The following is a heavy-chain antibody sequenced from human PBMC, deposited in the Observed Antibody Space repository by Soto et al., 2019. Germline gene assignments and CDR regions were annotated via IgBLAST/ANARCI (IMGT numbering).Heavy chain of an antibody. CDR3: AREGKGYDWKSWFDP. V-gene: IGHV3-33*01. J-gene: IGHJ5*02. CDR1: GFTFSSYG. Sequence: QVQLVESGGGVVQPGRSLRLSCAASGFTFSSYGMHWVRQAPGKGLEWVAVIWYDGSNKYYADSVKGRFTISRDNSKNTLYLQMNSLRAEDTAVYYCAREGKGYDWKSWFDPWGQGTLVTVSS. CDR2: IWYDGSNK. D-gene: IGHD5-12*01.